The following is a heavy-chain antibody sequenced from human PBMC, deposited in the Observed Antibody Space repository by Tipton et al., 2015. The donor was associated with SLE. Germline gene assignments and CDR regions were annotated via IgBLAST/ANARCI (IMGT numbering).Heavy chain of an antibody. Sequence: TLSLTCTVSGGSISSGSYYWSWIRQPAWKGLEWIGRIYTSGSTNYNPSLKSRVTISVDTSKNQFSLKLSSVTAADTAVHYCARDVWQWVDYWGQGTLVTVSS. CDR3: ARDVWQWVDY. CDR1: GGSISSGSYY. J-gene: IGHJ4*02. CDR2: IYTSGST. V-gene: IGHV4-61*02. D-gene: IGHD6-19*01.